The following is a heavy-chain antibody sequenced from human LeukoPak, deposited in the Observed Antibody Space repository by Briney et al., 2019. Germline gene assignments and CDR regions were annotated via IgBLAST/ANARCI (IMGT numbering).Heavy chain of an antibody. V-gene: IGHV3-66*01. CDR1: EFSVGSNY. Sequence: GGSLRLSCAASEFSVGSNYMTWVRQAPGKGLEWVSLIYSGGSTYYADSVKGRFTISRDNSKNTLYLQMNSLRAEDTAVYYCGRDDSTWYYFDYWGQGTLVTVSS. D-gene: IGHD6-13*01. J-gene: IGHJ4*02. CDR3: GRDDSTWYYFDY. CDR2: IYSGGST.